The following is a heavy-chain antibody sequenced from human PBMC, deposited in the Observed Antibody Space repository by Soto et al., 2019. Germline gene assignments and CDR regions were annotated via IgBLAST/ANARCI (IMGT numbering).Heavy chain of an antibody. V-gene: IGHV3-23*01. CDR3: AKGTGDLTYYDFWSGPPYGMDV. J-gene: IGHJ6*02. Sequence: PGGSLRLSCAASGFTFSSYAMSWVRQAPGKGLEWVSAISGSGGSTYYADSVKGRFTISRDNSKNTLYLQMNSLRAEDTAVYYCAKGTGDLTYYDFWSGPPYGMDVWGQGTTVTVSS. D-gene: IGHD3-3*01. CDR1: GFTFSSYA. CDR2: ISGSGGST.